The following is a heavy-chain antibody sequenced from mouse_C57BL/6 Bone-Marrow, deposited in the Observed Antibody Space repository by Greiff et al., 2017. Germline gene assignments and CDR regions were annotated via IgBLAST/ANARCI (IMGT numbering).Heavy chain of an antibody. CDR3: ALYDYDAPYFDD. J-gene: IGHJ2*01. CDR1: GYTFTSYG. CDR2: IYPRSGNT. V-gene: IGHV1-81*01. D-gene: IGHD2-4*01. Sequence: VQLQQSGAELARPGASVKLSCKASGYTFTSYGISWVKQRTGQGLEWIGEIYPRSGNTYYNEKFKGKATLTADKSSSTAYMELRSLTSEDSAVYFCALYDYDAPYFDDWGQGTTLPVSS.